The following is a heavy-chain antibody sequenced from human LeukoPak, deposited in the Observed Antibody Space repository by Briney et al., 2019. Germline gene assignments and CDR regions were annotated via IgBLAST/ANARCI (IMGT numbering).Heavy chain of an antibody. CDR1: GYTFSGYF. D-gene: IGHD3-22*01. J-gene: IGHJ4*02. Sequence: ASVKVSCKASGYTFSGYFIHWVRQAPGQGLEWMGWINPNSGGTNYAQKFQGRVTMTRDTSISTAYMELSRLRSDDTAVYYCARFLDITMIVVEEDYWGQGTLVTVSS. CDR3: ARFLDITMIVVEEDY. V-gene: IGHV1-2*02. CDR2: INPNSGGT.